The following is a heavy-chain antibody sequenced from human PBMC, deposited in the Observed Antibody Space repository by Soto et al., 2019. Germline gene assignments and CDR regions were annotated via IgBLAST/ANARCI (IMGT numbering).Heavy chain of an antibody. Sequence: SETLSLTCAVYGGSFSGYYWSWIRQPPGKGLEWIGEINHSGSTNYNPSLKSRVTISVDTSKNQFSLKLSSVTAADTAVYYCARGYYDFWSGTHAYYYYGMDVWGQGTTVTVSS. CDR2: INHSGST. D-gene: IGHD3-3*01. CDR3: ARGYYDFWSGTHAYYYYGMDV. CDR1: GGSFSGYY. V-gene: IGHV4-34*01. J-gene: IGHJ6*02.